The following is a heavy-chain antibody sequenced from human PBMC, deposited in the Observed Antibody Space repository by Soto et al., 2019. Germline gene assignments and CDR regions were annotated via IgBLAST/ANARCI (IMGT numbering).Heavy chain of an antibody. J-gene: IGHJ4*02. CDR3: ANLRRADYGDRMLDY. Sequence: GGSLRLSCAASGFTFSDYYMSWIRQAPGKGLEWVSYISNSGSSIYYVDSVKGRFTISRDNAKSSLSLQMNSLRADDTAVYYCANLRRADYGDRMLDYWGQGTLVTVSS. CDR1: GFTFSDYY. V-gene: IGHV3-11*01. D-gene: IGHD4-17*01. CDR2: ISNSGSSI.